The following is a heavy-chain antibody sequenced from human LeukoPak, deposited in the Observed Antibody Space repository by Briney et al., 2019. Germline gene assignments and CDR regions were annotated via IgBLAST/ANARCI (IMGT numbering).Heavy chain of an antibody. CDR2: INPSGGST. CDR3: ARDIPSGEWLSLDWFDP. CDR1: GYTFTSYY. Sequence: ASVKVSCKASGYTFTSYYMHWVRQAPGQGLEWMGIINPSGGSTSYAQKFQGRVTMTRDTSTSTVCMELSSLRSEDTAVYYCARDIPSGEWLSLDWFDPWGQGTLVTVSS. J-gene: IGHJ5*02. D-gene: IGHD3-3*01. V-gene: IGHV1-46*01.